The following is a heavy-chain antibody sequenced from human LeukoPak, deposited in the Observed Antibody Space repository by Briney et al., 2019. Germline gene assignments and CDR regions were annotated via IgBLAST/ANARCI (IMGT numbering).Heavy chain of an antibody. D-gene: IGHD1-26*01. V-gene: IGHV4-39*01. CDR1: GGSISSSSYY. J-gene: IGHJ4*02. CDR3: ARHARGSYYVFDY. CDR2: IYYSGST. Sequence: SETLSLTCTVSGGSISSSSYYWGWIPQPPGKGLEWIGSIYYSGSTYYNPSLKSRVTISVDTSKNQSSLKLSSVTAADTAVYYCARHARGSYYVFDYWGQGTLVTVSS.